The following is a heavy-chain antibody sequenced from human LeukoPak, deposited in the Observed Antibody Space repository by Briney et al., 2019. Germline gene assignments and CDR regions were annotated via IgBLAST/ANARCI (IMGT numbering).Heavy chain of an antibody. D-gene: IGHD1-26*01. V-gene: IGHV3-64*01. CDR3: ARVDSGSYHYEA. J-gene: IGHJ3*01. CDR1: GFTFSSYA. CDR2: ISSNGGST. Sequence: GGSLRLSCAASGFTFSSYAMHWVRQAPGKGLEYVSAISSNGGSTYYANSVKGRFTISRDNSKNTLYLQMGSLRAEDMAVYYCARVDSGSYHYEAWGQGTMVTVSS.